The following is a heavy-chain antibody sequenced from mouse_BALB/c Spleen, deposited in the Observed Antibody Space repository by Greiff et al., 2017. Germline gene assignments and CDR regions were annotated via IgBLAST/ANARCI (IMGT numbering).Heavy chain of an antibody. CDR3: ARKFGITTVVAPYFDY. V-gene: IGHV3-2*02. Sequence: ESGPGLVKPSQSLSLTCTVTGYSITSDYAWNWIRQFPGNKLEWMGYISYSGSTSYNPSLKSRISITRDTSKNQFFLQLNSVTTEDTATYYCARKFGITTVVAPYFDYWGQGTTLTVSS. CDR2: ISYSGST. D-gene: IGHD1-1*01. CDR1: GYSITSDYA. J-gene: IGHJ2*01.